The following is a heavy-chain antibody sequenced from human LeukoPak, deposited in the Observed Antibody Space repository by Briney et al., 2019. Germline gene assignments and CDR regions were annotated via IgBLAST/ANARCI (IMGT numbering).Heavy chain of an antibody. J-gene: IGHJ4*02. D-gene: IGHD1-26*01. CDR2: IKSNTDGGTT. V-gene: IGHV3-15*01. CDR1: GSTFSNAW. CDR3: VTEYYGSYNY. Sequence: KPGGPLKPSCAASGSTFSNAWMSGVRQAPGKGREWVGHIKSNTDGGTTDYAAPVKGRFTISRDDSKNTLYLQMNSLKTEDTVLYYCVTEYYGSYNYWGQGTLVTVSS.